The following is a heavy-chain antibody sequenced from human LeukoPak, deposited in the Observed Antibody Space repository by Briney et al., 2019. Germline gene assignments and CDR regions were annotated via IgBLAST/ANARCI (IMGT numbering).Heavy chain of an antibody. CDR3: AKALYSYDSSGYLH. CDR2: ISGSGGST. J-gene: IGHJ4*02. Sequence: GGSLRLSCAASGFTFSSYAMSWVRQAPGKGLEWVSAISGSGGSTYYADSVKGRFTISRDNSKNTLYLQMNSLRAEDTAVYYCAKALYSYDSSGYLHWGQGTLVTVSS. V-gene: IGHV3-23*01. CDR1: GFTFSSYA. D-gene: IGHD3-22*01.